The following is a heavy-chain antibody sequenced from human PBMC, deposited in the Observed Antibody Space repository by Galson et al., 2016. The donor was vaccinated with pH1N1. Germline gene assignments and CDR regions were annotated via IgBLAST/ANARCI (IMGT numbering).Heavy chain of an antibody. CDR3: ARSRVALTGIFDY. D-gene: IGHD3-10*01. V-gene: IGHV4-61*02. CDR2: MYTSGTT. Sequence: LSLTCTASGGSISSSIYYWNWIRQPAGKGLEWIGRMYTSGTTTYNPSLESRVSISVDTSKNHFSLRLSSVTAADTAVYFCARSRVALTGIFDYWGQGALVTVSS. CDR1: GGSISSSIYY. J-gene: IGHJ4*02.